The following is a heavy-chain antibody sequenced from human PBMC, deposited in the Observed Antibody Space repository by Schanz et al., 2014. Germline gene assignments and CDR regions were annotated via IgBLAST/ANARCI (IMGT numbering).Heavy chain of an antibody. V-gene: IGHV3-11*04. D-gene: IGHD4-17*01. Sequence: QVQLVESGGGLVKPGGSLRLSCAASGFIFSDYYMAWIHQAPGKGPEYVSYISSGGTTTYHSDSVKGRFTISRDNAKNTLDLQMNTLRAEDTAVYYCARKMKLGVYGGKGHDSLDIWGQGTMVTVSS. CDR2: ISSGGTTT. CDR3: ARKMKLGVYGGKGHDSLDI. J-gene: IGHJ3*02. CDR1: GFIFSDYY.